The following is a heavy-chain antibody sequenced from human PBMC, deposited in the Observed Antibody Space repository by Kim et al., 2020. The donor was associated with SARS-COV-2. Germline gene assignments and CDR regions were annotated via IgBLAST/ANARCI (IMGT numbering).Heavy chain of an antibody. CDR3: TLTPWMWTDIQFDYDLDV. J-gene: IGHJ6*03. CDR1: GFTFTHAW. Sequence: GESLRLSCAASGFTFTHAWMSWLRQAPGRGLEWVARIKSQSHVATTDYAAPVKDRFTISRDDSENTLYLQMNSLKTDDTAVYYCTLTPWMWTDIQFDYDLDVWGQGTTVTVSS. D-gene: IGHD2-21*02. V-gene: IGHV3-15*01. CDR2: IKSQSHVATT.